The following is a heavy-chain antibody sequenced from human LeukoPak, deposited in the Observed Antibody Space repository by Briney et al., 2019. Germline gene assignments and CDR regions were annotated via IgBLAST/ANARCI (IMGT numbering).Heavy chain of an antibody. CDR3: ARGARDFDY. Sequence: SETLSLTCTVSGGSISSYYWSWIRQPPGKGLEWIGYIYYSGSTNYNPSLKSRVTISVDTSKNQFSLKLSSVAAADTAVYYCARGARDFDYWGQGTLVTVSS. J-gene: IGHJ4*02. V-gene: IGHV4-59*01. CDR1: GGSISSYY. CDR2: IYYSGST.